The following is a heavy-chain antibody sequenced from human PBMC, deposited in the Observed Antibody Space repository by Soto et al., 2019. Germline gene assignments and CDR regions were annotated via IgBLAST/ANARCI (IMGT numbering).Heavy chain of an antibody. Sequence: GGSLRLSCAASGFTFSSYSMNWVRQAPGKGLEWVSYISSSSSTIYYADSVKGRFTIYRDNAKNSLYLKMNSLRDEDTAVYYCARVSPSFDYWGQGTLVTVSS. J-gene: IGHJ4*02. V-gene: IGHV3-48*02. CDR1: GFTFSSYS. CDR2: ISSSSSTI. CDR3: ARVSPSFDY.